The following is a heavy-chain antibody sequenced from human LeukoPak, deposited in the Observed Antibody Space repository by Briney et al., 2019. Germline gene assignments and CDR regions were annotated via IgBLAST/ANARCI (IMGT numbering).Heavy chain of an antibody. CDR1: GGSISSTSYY. D-gene: IGHD3-10*01. J-gene: IGHJ5*02. CDR2: IYYSGST. CDR3: ARHRVIGSGGPNWFDP. V-gene: IGHV4-39*01. Sequence: SETLSLTCTVSGGSISSTSYYWGWIRQPPGKGLEWIGSIYYSGSTYYSPSLRSRVTISVDTSKNQFSLKLSSVTAADTAVYYCARHRVIGSGGPNWFDPWGQGTLVTVSS.